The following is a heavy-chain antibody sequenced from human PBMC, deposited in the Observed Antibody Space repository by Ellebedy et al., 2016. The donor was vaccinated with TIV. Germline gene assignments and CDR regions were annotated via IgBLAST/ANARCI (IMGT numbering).Heavy chain of an antibody. J-gene: IGHJ3*01. D-gene: IGHD2-8*01. V-gene: IGHV4-59*13. CDR3: ARMVLGESYRFEN. Sequence: MPSETLSLTCTVSDDSISRYYWSWIRQPPGKGLEWIGYIHHTGSTKSDPSLKSRVSMSVDVSKNHISLRMTSVTAADTALYYCARMVLGESYRFENWGQGTMVTVSS. CDR1: DDSISRYY. CDR2: IHHTGST.